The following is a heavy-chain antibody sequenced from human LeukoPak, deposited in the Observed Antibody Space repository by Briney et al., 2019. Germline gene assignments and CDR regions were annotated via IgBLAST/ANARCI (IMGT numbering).Heavy chain of an antibody. V-gene: IGHV3-7*01. Sequence: GGSLRLSCAASGFTFSSYWMSWVRQAPGKGLEWVATIKQDGNEKYYVDSVKGRFTISRDNAKNPLHLQMNRLRAEDKAVYYWARDGRFVVVPSVWGQGTLVTVSS. CDR1: GFTFSSYW. CDR2: IKQDGNEK. CDR3: ARDGRFVVVPSV. J-gene: IGHJ4*02. D-gene: IGHD2-2*01.